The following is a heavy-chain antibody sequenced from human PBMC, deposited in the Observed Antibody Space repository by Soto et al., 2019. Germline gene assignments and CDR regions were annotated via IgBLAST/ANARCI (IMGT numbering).Heavy chain of an antibody. CDR3: ASSYGSGYRAFDY. D-gene: IGHD3-10*01. V-gene: IGHV1-69*02. J-gene: IGHJ4*02. Sequence: QVQLVQSGAEVKKPGSSVRVSCKASGDTFTFYSINWVRQAPGLGLEWMGRINPILSMSNYAQRFQGRVTXTXDQXTSTAYRELSSLRSEDTAMYYCASSYGSGYRAFDYWGQGALVTVSS. CDR2: INPILSMS. CDR1: GDTFTFYS.